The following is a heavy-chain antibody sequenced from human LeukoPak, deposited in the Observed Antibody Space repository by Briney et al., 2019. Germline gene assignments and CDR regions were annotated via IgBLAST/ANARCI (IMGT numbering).Heavy chain of an antibody. V-gene: IGHV3-74*01. CDR2: INCDGRST. J-gene: IGHJ4*02. Sequence: GGSLRLSCAASGFTFSSNWMHWVRQAPGKGLVWVSRINCDGRSTIYADSVRGRFTISRDNVKNNLYLQMNSLTAEDTAVYYCARDLWGAGDCWGQGTLVTVSS. CDR1: GFTFSSNW. D-gene: IGHD1-26*01. CDR3: ARDLWGAGDC.